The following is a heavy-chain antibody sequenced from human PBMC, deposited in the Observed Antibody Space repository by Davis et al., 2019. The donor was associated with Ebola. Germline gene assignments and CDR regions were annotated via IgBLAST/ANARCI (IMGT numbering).Heavy chain of an antibody. CDR3: VRGSDAYKTGY. D-gene: IGHD5-24*01. Sequence: SQTLSPTCSLSGGSARSDPWSWIRQSPGKGLEWIAFISNGGRTIYNPSLRGRVTISIDTSKNQFSLEVRSVTAADTAFYYCVRGSDAYKTGYWGQGTLVTVSS. J-gene: IGHJ4*02. CDR2: ISNGGRT. V-gene: IGHV4-59*02. CDR1: GGSARSDP.